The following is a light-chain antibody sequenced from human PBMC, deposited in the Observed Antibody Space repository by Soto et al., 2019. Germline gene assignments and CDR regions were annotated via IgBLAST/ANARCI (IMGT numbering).Light chain of an antibody. Sequence: QSALTHPASVSGSPGQSITISCTGTSSYVGAYNYVSWYQQHPGKAPKLLIYEVTNRPSGVSNRFYGSKSGNTASLTISGLQAEDEADYYCNSYTTLSNRVFGTGTKLTVL. CDR3: NSYTTLSNRV. J-gene: IGLJ1*01. V-gene: IGLV2-14*01. CDR2: EVT. CDR1: SSYVGAYNY.